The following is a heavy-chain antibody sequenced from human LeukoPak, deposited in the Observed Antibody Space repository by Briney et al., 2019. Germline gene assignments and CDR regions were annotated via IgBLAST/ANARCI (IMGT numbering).Heavy chain of an antibody. Sequence: ASVKVSCKASGYTFTSYDINWVRQATGQGLEWMGWMNPNSGNTGYAQKFQGRVTMTRNTSISTAYMELSSLRSEDTAVYYCAREWSYYDSSGYYSIQIHYFDYWGQGTLVTVSS. CDR1: GYTFTSYD. D-gene: IGHD3-22*01. CDR2: MNPNSGNT. CDR3: AREWSYYDSSGYYSIQIHYFDY. J-gene: IGHJ4*02. V-gene: IGHV1-8*01.